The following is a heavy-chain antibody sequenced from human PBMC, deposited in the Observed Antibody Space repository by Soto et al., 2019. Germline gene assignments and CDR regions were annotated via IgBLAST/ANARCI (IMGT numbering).Heavy chain of an antibody. D-gene: IGHD6-19*01. CDR1: GGTFSSYT. CDR2: IIPILGIA. J-gene: IGHJ4*02. Sequence: ASVKVSCKASGGTFSSYTISWVRQAPGQGLEWMGRIIPILGIANYAQKFQGRVTITADKSTSTAYMELSSLRSEDTAVYYCASLSSSGWYGTSDYWGQGTLLTVSS. V-gene: IGHV1-69*02. CDR3: ASLSSSGWYGTSDY.